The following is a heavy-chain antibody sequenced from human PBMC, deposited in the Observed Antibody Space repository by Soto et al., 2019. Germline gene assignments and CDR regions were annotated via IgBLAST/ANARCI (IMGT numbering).Heavy chain of an antibody. CDR1: GYTFTSYG. J-gene: IGHJ4*02. D-gene: IGHD2-15*01. CDR3: AKECLRCNGGSYRSLLPDY. CDR2: ISAYNGNT. V-gene: IGHV1-18*01. Sequence: QVQLVQSGAEVKKPGASVKVSCKASGYTFTSYGISWVRQAPGQGLEWMGWISAYNGNTNYAQKLQGRVTMTTDTSNETGHMGVRGLGSGDPAVYLCAKECLRCNGGSYRSLLPDYWGQGTLVTVSS.